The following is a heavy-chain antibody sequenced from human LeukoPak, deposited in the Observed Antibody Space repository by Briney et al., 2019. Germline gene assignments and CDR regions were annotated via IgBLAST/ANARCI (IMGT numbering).Heavy chain of an antibody. J-gene: IGHJ6*02. D-gene: IGHD6-6*01. Sequence: PGRSLRLSCAASGFTFNSYEMHWVRQAPGKGLEWVAVISYDGSNKYYADFVKGRFTFPRDNSKNTVHLQMNSLRAEDTAVYYCARGRSRERAYGMDVWGPGTTVTVSS. CDR1: GFTFNSYE. CDR3: ARGRSRERAYGMDV. CDR2: ISYDGSNK. V-gene: IGHV3-30-3*01.